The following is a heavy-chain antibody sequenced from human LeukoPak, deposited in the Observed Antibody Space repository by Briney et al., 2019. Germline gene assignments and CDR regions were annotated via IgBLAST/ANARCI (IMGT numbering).Heavy chain of an antibody. CDR1: GFTFSSYG. Sequence: GGSLRLSCAASGFTFSSYGMHWVRQAPGKGLEWVAVISYDGSNKYYADSVKGRFTISRDNSKNTQYLQMNSLRAEDTAVYYCAKDYDYVWGSYRYTGHAFDIWGQGTMVTVSS. D-gene: IGHD3-16*02. CDR2: ISYDGSNK. V-gene: IGHV3-30*18. CDR3: AKDYDYVWGSYRYTGHAFDI. J-gene: IGHJ3*02.